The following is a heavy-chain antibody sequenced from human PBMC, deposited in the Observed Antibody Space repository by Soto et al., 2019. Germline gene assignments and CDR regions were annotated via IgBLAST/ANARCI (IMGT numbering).Heavy chain of an antibody. Sequence: QVQLQESGPGLVKPSQTLSLTCTVSGGSIRSGGYYWSWIRQHPGKGLEWIGYISYSGSTYYNPSLKSRVTRAVDTSKNPCSRKLSSVTAADTAVYYWAREGAGPKGSSSWSGDAFDIWGQGTMVTVSS. CDR2: ISYSGST. D-gene: IGHD6-13*01. V-gene: IGHV4-31*03. CDR1: GGSIRSGGYY. J-gene: IGHJ3*02. CDR3: AREGAGPKGSSSWSGDAFDI.